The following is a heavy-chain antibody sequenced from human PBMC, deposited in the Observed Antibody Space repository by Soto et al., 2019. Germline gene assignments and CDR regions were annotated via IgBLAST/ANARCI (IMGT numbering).Heavy chain of an antibody. J-gene: IGHJ4*02. CDR3: STGYCNGGGCYGARSFCGY. D-gene: IGHD2-15*01. CDR2: IRSKTDGGTI. Sequence: EVQLVESGGALVKPGGSLRLSCAASGFTFNNAWMNWVRQAPGKGLEWVGRIRSKTDGGTIDYAAPVKGRFTISRDDSKNTLYLQISSLKTEDTAVYYCSTGYCNGGGCYGARSFCGYWGQGTLVTVSS. CDR1: GFTFNNAW. V-gene: IGHV3-15*07.